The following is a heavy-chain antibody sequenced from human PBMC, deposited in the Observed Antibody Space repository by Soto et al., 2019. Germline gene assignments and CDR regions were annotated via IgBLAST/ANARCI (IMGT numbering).Heavy chain of an antibody. CDR1: GYSFTSYW. D-gene: IGHD3-22*01. CDR3: ASSTGYYDSSGYYYEHNYYYGMDV. CDR2: IYPGDSDT. Sequence: PGESLKIFCKGSGYSFTSYWIGWVRQMPGKGLEWMGIIYPGDSDTRYSPSFQGQVTISADKSISTAYLQWSSLKASDTAMYYCASSTGYYDSSGYYYEHNYYYGMDVWGQGTTVTVSS. V-gene: IGHV5-51*01. J-gene: IGHJ6*02.